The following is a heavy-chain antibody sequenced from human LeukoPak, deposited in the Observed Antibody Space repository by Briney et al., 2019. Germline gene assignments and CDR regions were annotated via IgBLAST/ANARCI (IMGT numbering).Heavy chain of an antibody. CDR3: ASPLSYYDSSGYYYGDY. CDR1: GFTFSSYS. D-gene: IGHD3-22*01. V-gene: IGHV3-21*01. Sequence: PGGSLRLSCAASGFTFSSYSMNWVHQAPGKGLEWVSSISSSSSYIYYADSVEGRFTISRDNAKNSLYLQMNSLRAEDTAVYYCASPLSYYDSSGYYYGDYWGQGTLVTVSS. CDR2: ISSSSSYI. J-gene: IGHJ4*02.